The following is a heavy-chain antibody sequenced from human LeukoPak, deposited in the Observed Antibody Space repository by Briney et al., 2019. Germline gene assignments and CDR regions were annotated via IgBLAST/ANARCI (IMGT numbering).Heavy chain of an antibody. V-gene: IGHV6-1*01. J-gene: IGHJ4*02. Sequence: SQTLSLTCAISGDSVTSGIWNWIRQSPSRGLEWLGRTYHWSKWFNDYAVSVESRMTINADTSRNQFSLQLNSVTSEDTAVYYCARDLHGSRGEFDYWGQGTLVTVSS. CDR2: TYHWSKWFN. CDR3: ARDLHGSRGEFDY. CDR1: GDSVTSGI. D-gene: IGHD3-16*01.